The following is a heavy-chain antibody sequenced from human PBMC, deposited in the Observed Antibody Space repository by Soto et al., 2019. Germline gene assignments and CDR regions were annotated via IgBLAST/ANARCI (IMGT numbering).Heavy chain of an antibody. Sequence: SGPTLVNPTHTLTLTYAFSGFSLSRSCVRVFWIXHPPAKALEWLALIFWLVSKPYSPSLKPRLSLTRDPSKNQVVLKMTNRPPVDTATYFCVYSLTGTFDFDYWGQGTLVPVSA. CDR2: IFWLVSK. J-gene: IGHJ4*02. D-gene: IGHD1-7*01. CDR3: VYSLTGTFDFDY. V-gene: IGHV2-5*01. CDR1: GFSLSRSCVR.